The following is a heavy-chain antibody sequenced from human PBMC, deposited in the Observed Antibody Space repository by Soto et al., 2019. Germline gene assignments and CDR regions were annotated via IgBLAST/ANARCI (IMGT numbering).Heavy chain of an antibody. D-gene: IGHD6-25*01. CDR3: AKGSASGSPYYFDY. CDR2: ISYDGSNK. Sequence: GGSLRLSCAASGFTFSSYGMHWVRQAPGKGLEWVAVISYDGSNKYHADSVKGRFTISRDNSKNTLYLQMNTLRAEDTAVYYCAKGSASGSPYYFDYWGHGTLVTVSS. CDR1: GFTFSSYG. V-gene: IGHV3-30*18. J-gene: IGHJ4*01.